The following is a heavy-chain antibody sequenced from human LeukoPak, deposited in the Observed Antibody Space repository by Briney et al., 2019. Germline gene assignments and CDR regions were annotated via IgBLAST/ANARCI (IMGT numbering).Heavy chain of an antibody. CDR3: ARPARITMVRGVPLGDAFDI. V-gene: IGHV3-30-3*01. J-gene: IGHJ3*02. D-gene: IGHD3-10*01. CDR2: ISYDGSNK. Sequence: GGSLRLSCAASGFTFSSYAMHWVRQAPGKGLEWVAAISYDGSNKYYADSVKGRFTISRDNSKNTLYLQMNSLRAEDTAVYYCARPARITMVRGVPLGDAFDIWGQGTMVTVSS. CDR1: GFTFSSYA.